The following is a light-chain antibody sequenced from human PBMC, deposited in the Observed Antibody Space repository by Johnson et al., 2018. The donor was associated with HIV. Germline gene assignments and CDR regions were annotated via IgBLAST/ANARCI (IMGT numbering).Light chain of an antibody. CDR2: EDN. V-gene: IGLV1-51*02. CDR1: SSNIGNNY. CDR3: GIWDASLSPLYV. Sequence: QAVLTQPPSVSAAPRQKVTISCSGSSSNIGNNYVSWYQQLPGAAPTLLIYEDNKRPSGIPDRFSGSKSGATATLGITGLQTGDEADYYCGIWDASLSPLYVFGSGTTITVL. J-gene: IGLJ1*01.